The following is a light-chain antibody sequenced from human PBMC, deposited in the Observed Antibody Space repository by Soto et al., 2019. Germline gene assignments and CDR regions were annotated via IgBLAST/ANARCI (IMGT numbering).Light chain of an antibody. V-gene: IGLV2-14*01. Sequence: QSALTQPASVSGSPGQSITISCTGTSSDVGGYNYVSWYQQHPGKAPKLMIYEVSNRPSGVANRFSGSKSGNTASLTISGLQDEDEDDYYCSSYTSSSTLYVFGTGTKLTVL. CDR2: EVS. CDR1: SSDVGGYNY. CDR3: SSYTSSSTLYV. J-gene: IGLJ1*01.